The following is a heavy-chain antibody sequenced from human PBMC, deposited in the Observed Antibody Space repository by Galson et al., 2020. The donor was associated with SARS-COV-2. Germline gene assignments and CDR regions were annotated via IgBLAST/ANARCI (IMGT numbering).Heavy chain of an antibody. Sequence: GESLKISCAASGFTFSSYSMNWVRQAPGKGLEWVSSISSCSSYIYYADSVKGRFTISRDNAKNSLYLQMNSLRAEDTAVYYCARDSGLLDYWGQGTLVTGSP. CDR2: ISSCSSYI. J-gene: IGHJ4*02. V-gene: IGHV3-21*01. CDR1: GFTFSSYS. CDR3: ARDSGLLDY. D-gene: IGHD2-15*01.